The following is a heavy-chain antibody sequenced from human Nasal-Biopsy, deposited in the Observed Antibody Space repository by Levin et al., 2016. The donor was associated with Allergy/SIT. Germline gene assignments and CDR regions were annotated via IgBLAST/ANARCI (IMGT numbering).Heavy chain of an antibody. CDR2: ISHSGST. V-gene: IGHV4-34*01. J-gene: IGHJ4*02. CDR3: ASLGAFVREDSY. D-gene: IGHD1-26*01. Sequence: SETLSLTCRVIDGSLSGYYWSWIRQSPGKGLEWIGEISHSGSTHYNPSLQTRISISVDDSNNKLSLKLNSVTAADSAVYYCASLGAFVREDSYWGPGTQVTVSS. CDR1: DGSLSGYY.